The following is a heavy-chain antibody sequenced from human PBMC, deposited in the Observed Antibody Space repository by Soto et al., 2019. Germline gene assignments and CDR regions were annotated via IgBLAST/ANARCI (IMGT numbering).Heavy chain of an antibody. CDR3: ARVVEGYCSGGSCYDWFDP. CDR2: ISYDGSNK. CDR1: GFTFSDYA. D-gene: IGHD2-15*01. V-gene: IGHV3-30-3*01. Sequence: PGGSLRLSCAASGFTFSDYAMHWVRQAPGKGLEWVAVISYDGSNKYYADSVKGRFTISRDNSKNTLYLQMNSLRAEDTAVYYCARVVEGYCSGGSCYDWFDPWGQGTLVTVS. J-gene: IGHJ5*02.